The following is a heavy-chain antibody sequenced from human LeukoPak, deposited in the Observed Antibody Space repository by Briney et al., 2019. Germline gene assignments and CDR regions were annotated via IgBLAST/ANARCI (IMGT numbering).Heavy chain of an antibody. V-gene: IGHV4-59*13. D-gene: IGHD1-26*01. Sequence: SETLSLTCNVSGGSMSSFYWSWIRQPPGKELEWIAYIYYSGSVDYNPSLKSRVTISIDTSKNQFSLKLSSVTAADTAVYYCARSSGNYYYYGMDVWGQGTTVTVSS. CDR3: ARSSGNYYYYGMDV. CDR1: GGSMSSFY. J-gene: IGHJ6*02. CDR2: IYYSGSV.